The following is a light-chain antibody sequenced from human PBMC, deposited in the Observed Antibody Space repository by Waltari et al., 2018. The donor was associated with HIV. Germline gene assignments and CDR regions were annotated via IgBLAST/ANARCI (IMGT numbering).Light chain of an antibody. CDR2: KVS. V-gene: IGKV2-30*01. J-gene: IGKJ2*01. CDR1: QGLVYTDGKTY. CDR3: MQGTHWPHT. Sequence: DVVLTQSPLSLPVTLGQPASISCGSSQGLVYTDGKTYLTWFQQRPGQSPMRLIYKVSNRDSRAPDRFSGSGSGTNFTLTISRVEAEDVGLYYCMQGTHWPHTFGQGTKLEI.